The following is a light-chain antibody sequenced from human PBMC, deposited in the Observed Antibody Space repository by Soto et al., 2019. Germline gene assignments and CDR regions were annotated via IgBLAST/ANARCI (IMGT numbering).Light chain of an antibody. V-gene: IGKV1-39*01. CDR1: HSSSSY. J-gene: IGKJ1*01. Sequence: DIQMTQSPSSLSASVGDRVTITCRTSHSSSSYLNWYQQKPGKAPKLLIYAASSLESGVPSRFSGSGSGTDVTLTSSSLQPEDFATYYWQQSYSTPWTFGQGTKVEIK. CDR2: AAS. CDR3: QQSYSTPWT.